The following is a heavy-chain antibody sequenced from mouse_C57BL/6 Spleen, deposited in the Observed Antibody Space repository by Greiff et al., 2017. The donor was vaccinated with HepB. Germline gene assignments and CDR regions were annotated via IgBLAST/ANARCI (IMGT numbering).Heavy chain of an antibody. CDR1: GYTFTSYW. Sequence: QVQLQQSGAELVKPGASVKMSCKASGYTFTSYWITWVKQRPGQGLEWIGDIYPGSGSTNYNEKFKSKATLTVDTSSSTAYMQLSSLTSEDSAVYYCARKDGYYEPFAYWGQGTLVTVSA. J-gene: IGHJ3*01. V-gene: IGHV1-55*01. D-gene: IGHD2-3*01. CDR2: IYPGSGST. CDR3: ARKDGYYEPFAY.